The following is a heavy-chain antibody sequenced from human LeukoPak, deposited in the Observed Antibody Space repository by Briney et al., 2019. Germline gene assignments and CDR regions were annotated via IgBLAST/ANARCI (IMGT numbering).Heavy chain of an antibody. J-gene: IGHJ4*02. D-gene: IGHD2-2*01. CDR2: IIPILGIA. CDR3: ATTPSTDCSSTSCYGFDY. V-gene: IGHV1-69*04. CDR1: GGTFSSYA. Sequence: SVKVSCKASGGTFSSYAISWVRQAPGQGLEWMGRIIPILGIANYAQKFQGRDTITADKSPSTAYMELSSLRSEDTAVYYCATTPSTDCSSTSCYGFDYWGQGTLVTVSS.